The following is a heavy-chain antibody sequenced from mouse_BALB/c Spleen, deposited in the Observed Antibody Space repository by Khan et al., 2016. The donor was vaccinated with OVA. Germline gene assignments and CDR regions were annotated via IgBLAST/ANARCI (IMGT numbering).Heavy chain of an antibody. Sequence: QVQLQQSGPGLVAPSQSLSITCTVSGFSLTSYGVHWVRQPPGKGLEWLGVIWTGGSTNYNSALMSRLSISKANSKSQVFLKMNSLQTDDTAMYYCARYYGTYGWYIDVWGAGTTVTVSS. CDR2: IWTGGST. CDR1: GFSLTSYG. J-gene: IGHJ1*01. V-gene: IGHV2-9*02. CDR3: ARYYGTYGWYIDV. D-gene: IGHD2-1*01.